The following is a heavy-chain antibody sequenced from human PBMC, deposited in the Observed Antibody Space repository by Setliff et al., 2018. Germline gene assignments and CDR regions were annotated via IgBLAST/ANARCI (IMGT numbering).Heavy chain of an antibody. CDR3: AGVDVLTASPF. V-gene: IGHV1-18*01. CDR1: GYIFNSYG. CDR2: ISSYNDVT. J-gene: IGHJ4*02. Sequence: GASVKVSCKASGYIFNSYGISWVRQAPGQGLEWVGWISSYNDVTNYAQRFQGRVTMTTDTSTSATYMELRSLRSDDTAVYYCAGVDVLTASPFWGLGTRVTVSS. D-gene: IGHD3-9*01.